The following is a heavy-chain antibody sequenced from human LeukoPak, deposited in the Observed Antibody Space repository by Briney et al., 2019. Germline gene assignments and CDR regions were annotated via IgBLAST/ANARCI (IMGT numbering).Heavy chain of an antibody. V-gene: IGHV1-69*06. Sequence: SVTVSCKASGGTFSSYAISWVRQAPGQGREWMGWIIPIFCTANYAQKFQGRVTITADKSTSTAYMELSSLRSEDTAVYYCASRITMVRGVIGNSWFDPWGQGTLVTVSS. CDR3: ASRITMVRGVIGNSWFDP. CDR2: IIPIFCTA. D-gene: IGHD3-10*01. J-gene: IGHJ5*02. CDR1: GGTFSSYA.